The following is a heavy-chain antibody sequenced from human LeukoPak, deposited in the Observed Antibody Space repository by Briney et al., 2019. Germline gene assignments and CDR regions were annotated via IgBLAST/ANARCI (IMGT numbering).Heavy chain of an antibody. D-gene: IGHD6-19*01. CDR3: ARDKEWLAPFDY. CDR2: IFYSGST. J-gene: IGHJ4*02. CDR1: GDSISSSSYY. V-gene: IGHV4-39*07. Sequence: SETLSLTCTVSGDSISSSSYYWGWIRQPPGKGLEWIGSIFYSGSTYYNPSLKSRITISLDTSKNRFSLKLRSVTAADTAVYYCARDKEWLAPFDYWGQGTLVTVSS.